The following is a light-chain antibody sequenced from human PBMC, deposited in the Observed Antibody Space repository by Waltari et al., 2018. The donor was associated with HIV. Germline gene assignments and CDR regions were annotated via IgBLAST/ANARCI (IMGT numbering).Light chain of an antibody. CDR1: SGSFASNY. CDR3: QSYDSSNPVV. Sequence: NFMLTQPHSVSESPGKTVTISCTRSSGSFASNYVQWYQQRPGSSPTTVISEDNQRPSGVPDRFSGSIDSSSNSASLTISGLKTEDEADYYCQSYDSSNPVVFGGGTKLTVL. V-gene: IGLV6-57*01. J-gene: IGLJ2*01. CDR2: EDN.